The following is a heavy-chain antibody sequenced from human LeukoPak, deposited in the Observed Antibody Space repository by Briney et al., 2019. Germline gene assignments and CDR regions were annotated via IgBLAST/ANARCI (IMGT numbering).Heavy chain of an antibody. CDR2: IYTSGST. Sequence: SETLSLTCTVSGASINSGAYYWTWIRQPAGKGLEGIGRIYTSGSTNYNPSLKSRVTISIDTPKNQFSLKLDSVTAADTAVYYCARVWTDYYVSGSFDYWGQGTLVTVSS. D-gene: IGHD3-10*01. V-gene: IGHV4-61*02. J-gene: IGHJ4*02. CDR1: GASINSGAYY. CDR3: ARVWTDYYVSGSFDY.